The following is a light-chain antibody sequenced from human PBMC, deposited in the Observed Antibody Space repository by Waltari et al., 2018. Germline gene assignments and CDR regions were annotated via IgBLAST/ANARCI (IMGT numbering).Light chain of an antibody. CDR1: QSIGYY. Sequence: DIQMTQSPSSLSASVGDRVTITCRASQSIGYYVNWFQQKPGKAPNLLIYAASSLQSGVPSRFSGGGSGTDFTLTISSLHPEDFATYYCQQVYSPPITFGQGTRLEIK. V-gene: IGKV1-39*01. CDR2: AAS. CDR3: QQVYSPPIT. J-gene: IGKJ5*01.